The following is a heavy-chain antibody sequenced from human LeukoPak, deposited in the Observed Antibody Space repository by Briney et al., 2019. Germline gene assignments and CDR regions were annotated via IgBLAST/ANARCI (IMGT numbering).Heavy chain of an antibody. Sequence: PSETLSLTCAVYGGSFSGYYWSWIRQPPGKGLEWIGEINHSGSTNYNPSLKTRVTMSLDTSKNQFSLNLTTVTAADTAVYYCARTSARGAQFDYWGQGTLVTVSS. CDR2: INHSGST. CDR3: ARTSARGAQFDY. V-gene: IGHV4-34*01. J-gene: IGHJ4*02. CDR1: GGSFSGYY. D-gene: IGHD3-10*01.